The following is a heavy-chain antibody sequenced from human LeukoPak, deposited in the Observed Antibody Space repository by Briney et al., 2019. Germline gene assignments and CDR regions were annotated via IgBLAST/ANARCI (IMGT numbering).Heavy chain of an antibody. CDR1: GYTFTSYA. CDR2: INAGNGNT. J-gene: IGHJ4*02. D-gene: IGHD2/OR15-2a*01. Sequence: ASVKVSCKASGYTFTSYAMRWVRQAPGQRLEWMGWINAGNGNTKYPQKFQGRVTITRDTSASTAYMELSSLRSEDTAVYYCARGLATFWDYWGQGTLVTVSS. CDR3: ARGLATFWDY. V-gene: IGHV1-3*01.